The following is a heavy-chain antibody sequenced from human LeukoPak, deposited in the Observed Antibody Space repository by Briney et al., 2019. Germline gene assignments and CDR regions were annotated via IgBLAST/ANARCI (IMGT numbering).Heavy chain of an antibody. J-gene: IGHJ5*02. CDR2: INPSGGST. V-gene: IGHV1-46*01. CDR3: ARDVPGYCSGNSCYPGHH. Sequence: ASVKVSCKASGYTFTSFYMQWVRQAPGQGLEWMGIINPSGGSTNYAQKFQGRVSMTRDTSTSTVYMELSSLRAEDTAVYYCARDVPGYCSGNSCYPGHHWGHGTLVTVSS. D-gene: IGHD2-15*01. CDR1: GYTFTSFY.